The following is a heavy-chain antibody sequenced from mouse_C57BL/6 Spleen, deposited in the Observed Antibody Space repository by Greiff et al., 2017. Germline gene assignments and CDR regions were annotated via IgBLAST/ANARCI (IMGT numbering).Heavy chain of an antibody. CDR1: GYTFTDYE. CDR2: IDPETGGT. J-gene: IGHJ3*01. V-gene: IGHV1-15*01. Sequence: QVQLQQSGAELVRPGASVTLSCKASGYTFTDYEMHWVKQTPVHGLEWIGAIDPETGGTAYNQKFKGKAILTADKSSSTAYMELRSLTSEDSAVYYCTPYDSNWFAYWGQGTLVTVSA. D-gene: IGHD2-5*01. CDR3: TPYDSNWFAY.